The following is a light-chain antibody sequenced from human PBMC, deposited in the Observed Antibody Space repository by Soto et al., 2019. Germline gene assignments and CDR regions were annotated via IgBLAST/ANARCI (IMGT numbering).Light chain of an antibody. CDR2: DAS. J-gene: IGKJ4*01. CDR1: QSVGSY. Sequence: EIVLTQSPATLSLSPGDRATLSCRASQSVGSYLAWYHQKPGQTPRLLIYDASNRATGIPARFSGSGSGTDFTLTISSLEPEDVAIYYCQQRSNWPPLTFGGGTKVEIK. V-gene: IGKV3-11*01. CDR3: QQRSNWPPLT.